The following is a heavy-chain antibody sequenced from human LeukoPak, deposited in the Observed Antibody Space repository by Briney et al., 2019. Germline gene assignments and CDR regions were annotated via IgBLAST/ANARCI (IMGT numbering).Heavy chain of an antibody. J-gene: IGHJ4*02. V-gene: IGHV3-74*01. CDR2: IRPDGRET. Sequence: PGGSLRLSCAASGFTFTNHWMHWVRQAPGKGLVWVSRIRPDGRETNHADSVKGRFTISRDNAKNTLYLQMNSLGAEDTAVYYCEKDAVWGSGSFDYWAQGVLAPVP. D-gene: IGHD3-10*01. CDR1: GFTFTNHW. CDR3: EKDAVWGSGSFDY.